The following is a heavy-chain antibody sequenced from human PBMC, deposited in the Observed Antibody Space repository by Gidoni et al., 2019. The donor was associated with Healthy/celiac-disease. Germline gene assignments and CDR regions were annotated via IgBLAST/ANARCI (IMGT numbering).Heavy chain of an antibody. J-gene: IGHJ4*02. CDR2: IYYSGST. CDR1: GGSISSSRYY. D-gene: IGHD4-17*01. V-gene: IGHV4-39*01. CDR3: ARHDDYGFDY. Sequence: QLQLQESGPGLVKPSETLSLTCTVPGGSISSSRYYWGWIRQPPGKGLEWIGSIYYSGSTYYNPSLKSRVTISVDTSKNQFSLKLSSVTAADTAVYYCARHDDYGFDYWGQGTLVTVSS.